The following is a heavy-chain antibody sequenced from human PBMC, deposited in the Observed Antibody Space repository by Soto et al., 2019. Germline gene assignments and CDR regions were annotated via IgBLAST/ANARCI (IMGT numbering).Heavy chain of an antibody. J-gene: IGHJ5*01. CDR3: ASRAAGTSFDF. CDR1: GSSFASNNL. Sequence: AGSLSLTCVASGSSFASNNLWSWVRQPPGQGLEWIGETYRTGSTNYNPSLKSRVTISLDNSKNQFSLNVTYLTAADTAVYYWASRAAGTSFDFWGKGTLVTVSS. CDR2: TYRTGST. D-gene: IGHD1-7*01. V-gene: IGHV4-4*02.